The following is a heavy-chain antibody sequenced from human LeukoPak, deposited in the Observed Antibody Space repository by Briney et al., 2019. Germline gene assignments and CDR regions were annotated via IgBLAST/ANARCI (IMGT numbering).Heavy chain of an antibody. V-gene: IGHV3-23*01. CDR2: ISNSGGGT. CDR1: GFTFTTYA. J-gene: IGHJ4*02. D-gene: IGHD6-13*01. CDR3: ARSHSAAAATGY. Sequence: GGSLRLSCAASGFTFTTYAMTWVRQAPGKGLEWVSSISNSGGGTYYADSVKGRFTISRDNSKNTLFLQMSSLRAEDTAVYYCARSHSAAAATGYWGQGTLVTVSS.